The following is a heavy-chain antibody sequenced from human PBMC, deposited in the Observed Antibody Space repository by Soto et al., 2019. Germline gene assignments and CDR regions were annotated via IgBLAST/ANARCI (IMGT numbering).Heavy chain of an antibody. Sequence: GESLKISCGGSGYDFNTNWFGWVRQLPGRGLEWVWIMYPGDSDTRYKPSLQGHVTLSVDVTVSTAFLQWRSLETSDTGMYFCACLPRECNKTSCYYADHWGQGTQVTVSS. CDR2: MYPGDSDT. CDR1: GYDFNTNW. V-gene: IGHV5-51*01. J-gene: IGHJ4*02. D-gene: IGHD3-3*01. CDR3: ACLPRECNKTSCYYADH.